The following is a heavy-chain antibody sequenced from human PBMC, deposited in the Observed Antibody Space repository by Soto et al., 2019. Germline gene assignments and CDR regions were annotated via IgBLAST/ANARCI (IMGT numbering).Heavy chain of an antibody. D-gene: IGHD6-13*01. CDR3: ARLEIAAMGYFDY. CDR1: GGSISSSSYY. Sequence: SETLSLTCTVSGGSISSSSYYWGWIRQPPGKGLEWIGSIYYSGSTYYNPSLKSRVTISVDTSKNQFSLKLSSVTAADTAVYYCARLEIAAMGYFDYWGQGTLVTVSS. CDR2: IYYSGST. V-gene: IGHV4-39*01. J-gene: IGHJ4*02.